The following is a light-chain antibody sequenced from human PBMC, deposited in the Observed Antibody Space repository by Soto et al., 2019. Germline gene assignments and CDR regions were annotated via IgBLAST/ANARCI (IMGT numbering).Light chain of an antibody. CDR3: QQYDSWPRT. CDR2: GAS. Sequence: EILLTQSPGTPSLPPGETATRSSSASQSVSSNYLAWYQQKPGQAPRLLIYGASSRATGIPARFSGSGSGTDFTLTISSLQSEDFAEYHCQQYDSWPRTFGQGTKVDIK. J-gene: IGKJ1*01. V-gene: IGKV3-20*01. CDR1: QSVSSNY.